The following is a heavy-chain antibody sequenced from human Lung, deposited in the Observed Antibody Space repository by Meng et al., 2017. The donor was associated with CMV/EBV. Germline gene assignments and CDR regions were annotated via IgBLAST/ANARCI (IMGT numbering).Heavy chain of an antibody. Sequence: SVXVSXXASGYTFTGYYMHWVRQAPGQGLEWMGWINPNSGGTNYAQKFQGRVTMTRDTSISTAYMELSRVKSDDTAVYYCARDGLALTQQLVPYGMDVWGQGTTVTVSS. D-gene: IGHD6-13*01. CDR3: ARDGLALTQQLVPYGMDV. CDR1: GYTFTGYY. CDR2: INPNSGGT. V-gene: IGHV1-2*02. J-gene: IGHJ6*02.